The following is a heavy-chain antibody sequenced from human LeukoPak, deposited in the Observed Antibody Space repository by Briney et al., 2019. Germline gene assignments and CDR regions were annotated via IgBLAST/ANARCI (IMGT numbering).Heavy chain of an antibody. D-gene: IGHD3-22*01. CDR1: GGPFSGYY. Sequence: SETLSLTCAVYGGPFSGYYWSWIRQPPGKGLEWIGEINHSGSTNYNPSLKSRVTISVDTSKNQFSLKLSSVTAADTAVYYCARSHPYYYDSSGYYCDYWGQGTLVTVSS. J-gene: IGHJ4*02. V-gene: IGHV4-34*01. CDR3: ARSHPYYYDSSGYYCDY. CDR2: INHSGST.